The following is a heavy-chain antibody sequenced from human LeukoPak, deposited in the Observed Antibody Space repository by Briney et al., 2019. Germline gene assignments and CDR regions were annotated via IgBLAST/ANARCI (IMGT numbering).Heavy chain of an antibody. J-gene: IGHJ4*02. V-gene: IGHV1-2*02. D-gene: IGHD3-9*01. CDR3: ARDLTGDH. CDR2: INPNSGGT. Sequence: VKVSCKASGYTFSDHYMHWVRQAPGQGLEWMGWINPNSGGTNYAQKFQGRVTMTRDTSISTAYMELNILRYDDTAVYYCARDLTGDHWGQGTLVTVSS. CDR1: GYTFSDHY.